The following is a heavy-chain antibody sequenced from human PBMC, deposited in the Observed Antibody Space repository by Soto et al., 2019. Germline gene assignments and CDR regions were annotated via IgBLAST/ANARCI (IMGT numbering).Heavy chain of an antibody. J-gene: IGHJ6*03. CDR2: VFYTGST. Sequence: QVQLQESGPGLVKPSETLSLTCSVSGVSISSYYWSWIRHPPGKGLEWIGNVFYTGSTSYNPSLESRVTLSLDTSKNQLSLPLDSVTAAATAVYYCARRPIVAADYYYMDVWGKGTTVIVSS. CDR1: GVSISSYY. CDR3: ARRPIVAADYYYMDV. D-gene: IGHD6-13*01. V-gene: IGHV4-59*08.